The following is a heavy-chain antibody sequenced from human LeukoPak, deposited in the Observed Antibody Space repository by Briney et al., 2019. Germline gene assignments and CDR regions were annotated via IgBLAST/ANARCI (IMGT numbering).Heavy chain of an antibody. V-gene: IGHV4-59*08. CDR3: ARHACYFYSSPYAD. CDR1: PLSVTNYY. Sequence: SETLSLTCAVSPLSVTNYYWSWIRQPPGKGLEWIGYIYYTGNTNYNPSLKSRVTLSLDTSKNQFSLRLNSVTATDTAVYYCARHACYFYSSPYADWGQGTLVTVSS. D-gene: IGHD3-22*01. J-gene: IGHJ4*02. CDR2: IYYTGNT.